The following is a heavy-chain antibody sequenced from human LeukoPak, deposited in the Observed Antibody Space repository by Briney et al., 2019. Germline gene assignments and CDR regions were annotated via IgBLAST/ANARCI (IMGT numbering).Heavy chain of an antibody. CDR1: GGSISSYY. J-gene: IGHJ4*02. Sequence: SETLSLTCTVSGGSISSYYWSWIRQPPGKGLEWIGYIYYSGSTNYNPSLKSRVTISVDTSKNQFSLKLSSATAADTAVYYCARGGYSYGPELDYWAREPWSPSPQ. CDR2: IYYSGST. V-gene: IGHV4-59*01. CDR3: ARGGYSYGPELDY. D-gene: IGHD5-18*01.